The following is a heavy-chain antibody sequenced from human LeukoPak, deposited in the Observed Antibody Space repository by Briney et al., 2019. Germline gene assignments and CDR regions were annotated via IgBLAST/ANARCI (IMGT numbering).Heavy chain of an antibody. D-gene: IGHD1-14*01. CDR1: GDTVSNKRSD. J-gene: IGHJ4*02. V-gene: IGHV6-1*01. Sequence: SQTLSLTCDSSGDTVSNKRSDWNWIRPSPSRGLEWLGRTYYRSKQYNDYALSLKSRITINPDTSKNQFSLQLNYVSPEDTAVYDCARVDSWREEPDTGFDYWGQGILVTVSS. CDR2: TYYRSKQYN. CDR3: ARVDSWREEPDTGFDY.